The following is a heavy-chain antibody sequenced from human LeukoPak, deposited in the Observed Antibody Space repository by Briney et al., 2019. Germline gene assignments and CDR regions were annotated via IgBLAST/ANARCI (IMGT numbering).Heavy chain of an antibody. Sequence: VASVKVSCKASGGTFSSYAISWVRQAPGQGLEWMGRIIPILGIANYAQKFQGRVTITADKSTSTAYMELSSLRSEDTAVYYCATLCGSTSCYPNWFDPWGQGTLVTVSS. CDR2: IIPILGIA. CDR1: GGTFSSYA. CDR3: ATLCGSTSCYPNWFDP. V-gene: IGHV1-69*04. D-gene: IGHD2-2*01. J-gene: IGHJ5*02.